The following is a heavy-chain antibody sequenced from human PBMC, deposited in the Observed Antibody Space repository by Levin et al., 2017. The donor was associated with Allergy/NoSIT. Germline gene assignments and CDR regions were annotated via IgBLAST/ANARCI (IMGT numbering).Heavy chain of an antibody. Sequence: GESLKISCAASGFTFSNYAMSWVRQAPGKGLEWVSAISGSGGSTYYADSVKGRFTISRDNSKNTLYLQMNSLRAEDTAVYYCAKGRQQLVGRSCFDYWGQGTLVTVSS. D-gene: IGHD6-13*01. J-gene: IGHJ4*02. CDR1: GFTFSNYA. CDR2: ISGSGGST. CDR3: AKGRQQLVGRSCFDY. V-gene: IGHV3-23*01.